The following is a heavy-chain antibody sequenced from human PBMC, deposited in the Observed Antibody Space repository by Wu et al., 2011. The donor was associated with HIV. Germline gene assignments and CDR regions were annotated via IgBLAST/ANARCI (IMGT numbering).Heavy chain of an antibody. CDR1: GGPVSSYA. Sequence: QVQLVQSGAEVKKPGSSVKVSCKASGGPVSSYAVNWVRQAPGQGLEWMGSIIPILGTTNYAQNFQGRATITADESTSTSYMELGSLKSEDTAVYYCAREGQVPSGHISYFHLWGQGTLVAVSS. CDR3: AREGQVPSGHISYFHL. V-gene: IGHV1-69*15. J-gene: IGHJ1*01. CDR2: IIPILGTT. D-gene: IGHD2-2*01.